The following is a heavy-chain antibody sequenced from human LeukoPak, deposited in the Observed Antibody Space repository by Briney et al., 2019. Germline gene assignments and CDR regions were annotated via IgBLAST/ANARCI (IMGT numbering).Heavy chain of an antibody. D-gene: IGHD5-18*01. Sequence: GGSLRLSCAVSGFTFSRYTMNWVRQAPGKGLEWVSSISTSSSYIYYADSVRGRFTISRDNAKNTLYLQMNSLRAEDTAVYYCAREMDTAMVSVIWGPGTLVTVSS. V-gene: IGHV3-21*01. CDR2: ISTSSSYI. CDR1: GFTFSRYT. CDR3: AREMDTAMVSVI. J-gene: IGHJ4*02.